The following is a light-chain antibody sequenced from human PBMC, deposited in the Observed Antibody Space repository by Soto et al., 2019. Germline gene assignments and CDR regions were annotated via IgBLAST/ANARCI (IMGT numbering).Light chain of an antibody. CDR1: QNINNY. Sequence: DIQMTQTPSSLSASVGDRVTITCQASQNINNYLNWYQQKPGKAPKLLIYAASSLQSGVPSRFSGSGSGTDFTLTITSLQPEDFATYYCQQSYTTPPTFGGGTKVDIK. V-gene: IGKV1-39*01. J-gene: IGKJ4*01. CDR3: QQSYTTPPT. CDR2: AAS.